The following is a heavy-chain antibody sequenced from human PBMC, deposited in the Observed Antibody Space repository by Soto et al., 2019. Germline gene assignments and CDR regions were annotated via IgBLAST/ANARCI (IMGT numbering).Heavy chain of an antibody. Sequence: EVQLLESGGGLVQPGGSLRLSCAASGFTFSSYAMSWVRQAPGKGLEWVSAISDSGGSTYYADSVKGRHTISRDNSKNTRYQQMNSRRAEDTAVSYCANLCLCYDSSGYSFDHWGQGTLVTVSS. CDR1: GFTFSSYA. D-gene: IGHD3-22*01. CDR2: ISDSGGST. V-gene: IGHV3-23*01. CDR3: ANLCLCYDSSGYSFDH. J-gene: IGHJ4*02.